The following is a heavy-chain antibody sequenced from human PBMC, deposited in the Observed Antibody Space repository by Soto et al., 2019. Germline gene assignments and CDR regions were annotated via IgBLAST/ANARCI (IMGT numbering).Heavy chain of an antibody. D-gene: IGHD2-21*02. CDR3: AKDISVYGDLRPAFDF. Sequence: DVQVVASGGGLVEPGRSLRLSCEVSGFTFDDYAMHWVRQAPGKGLEWVSSITWNSGAMGYAASVKGRFTISRDNAKSSVCLQMNSLRQEDTSLYYCAKDISVYGDLRPAFDFWGLGTLVTVSS. CDR2: ITWNSGAM. J-gene: IGHJ3*01. V-gene: IGHV3-9*01. CDR1: GFTFDDYA.